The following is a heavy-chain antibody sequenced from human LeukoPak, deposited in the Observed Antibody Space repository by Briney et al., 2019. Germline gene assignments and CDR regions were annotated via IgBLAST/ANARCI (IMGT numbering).Heavy chain of an antibody. Sequence: PGGSLRLSCAVSVFTVSSKYMSWVRQAPGKGLEWVSVVYSGGEKVYADSVKGRFTISRDSSKNTLYLQMSSLRAEDTAVYYCARGSWDSSGRRCAFDYWGQGTRVAVSS. J-gene: IGHJ4*02. CDR2: VYSGGEK. D-gene: IGHD3-22*01. CDR1: VFTVSSKY. V-gene: IGHV3-53*01. CDR3: ARGSWDSSGRRCAFDY.